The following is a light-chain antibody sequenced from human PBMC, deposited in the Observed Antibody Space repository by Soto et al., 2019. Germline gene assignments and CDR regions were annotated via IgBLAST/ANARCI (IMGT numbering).Light chain of an antibody. V-gene: IGKV3-11*01. Sequence: DIVLTQSPATLSLSPGERATLSCRASQRVSRYLAWYQQKPGQAPRLLIYDASNRATGIPARFSGSGSGTDFTLTISRLEAEDFAIYYCHQRSNRLSITFGQGTRLEIK. CDR3: HQRSNRLSIT. CDR1: QRVSRY. CDR2: DAS. J-gene: IGKJ5*01.